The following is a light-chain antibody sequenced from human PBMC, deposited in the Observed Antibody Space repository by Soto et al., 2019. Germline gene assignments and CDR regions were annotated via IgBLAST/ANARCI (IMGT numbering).Light chain of an antibody. CDR1: SSDVGGYNY. V-gene: IGLV2-11*01. CDR2: DVS. CDR3: CSYAGSYTWV. Sequence: QSALTQPRSVSGSPGQSVTISCTGTSSDVGGYNYVSWYQQHPGKAPILMIYDVSKRPSGVPDRFSGSKSGNTASLTISGLQAADEADYYCCSYAGSYTWVFGGGTKLTV. J-gene: IGLJ3*02.